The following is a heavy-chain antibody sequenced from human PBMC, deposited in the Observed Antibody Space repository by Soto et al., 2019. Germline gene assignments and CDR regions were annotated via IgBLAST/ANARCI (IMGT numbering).Heavy chain of an antibody. CDR2: IYYSGST. CDR1: GGSISSSSYY. D-gene: IGHD5-12*01. J-gene: IGHJ4*02. Sequence: PSETLSLTCTVSGGSISSSSYYWGWIRQPPGKGLEWIGSIYYSGSTYYNRSLKSRVTISVDTSKNQFSLKLSSVTAADTAVYYCARRWGGYSGYDNRIDYWGQGTLVTVSS. CDR3: ARRWGGYSGYDNRIDY. V-gene: IGHV4-39*01.